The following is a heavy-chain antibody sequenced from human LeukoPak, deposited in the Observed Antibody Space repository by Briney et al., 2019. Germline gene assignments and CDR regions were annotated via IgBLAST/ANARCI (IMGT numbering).Heavy chain of an antibody. J-gene: IGHJ4*02. CDR1: GGSISSYY. V-gene: IGHV4-59*08. CDR3: ARQGGYGSGSYDY. D-gene: IGHD3-10*01. CDR2: IYYSGST. Sequence: SETLSLTCTVSGGSISSYYWSWIRQPPGKGLEWIGYIYYSGSTTYNPSLKSRVTISVDTSKYQFSLKLTSVTAADTAVYYCARQGGYGSGSYDYWGQGTLVTVSS.